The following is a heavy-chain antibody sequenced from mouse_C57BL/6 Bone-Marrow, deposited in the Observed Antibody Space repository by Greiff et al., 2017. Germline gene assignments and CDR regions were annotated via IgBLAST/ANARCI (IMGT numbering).Heavy chain of an antibody. CDR2: FYPGSGSI. D-gene: IGHD1-1*01. CDR3: ARHEYGSSLSYWYFDV. J-gene: IGHJ1*03. CDR1: GYTFTEYT. Sequence: VKLQESGAELVKPGASVKLSCKASGYTFTEYTIHWVKQRSGQGLEWIGWFYPGSGSIKYNEKFKDKATLTADKSSSTVYMQLSRLTSEDSAVYFCARHEYGSSLSYWYFDVWGTGTTVTVSS. V-gene: IGHV1-62-2*01.